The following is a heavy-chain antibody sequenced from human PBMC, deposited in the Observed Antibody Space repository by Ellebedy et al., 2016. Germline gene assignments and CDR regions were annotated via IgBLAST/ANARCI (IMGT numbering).Heavy chain of an antibody. D-gene: IGHD6-13*01. CDR3: ARDLYSSSWYGIDY. CDR2: INPNSGGT. J-gene: IGHJ4*02. Sequence: ASVKVSXXASGYTFTGYYMHWVRQAPGQGLEWMGWINPNSGGTNYAQKFQGWVTMTRDTSISTAYMELSRLRSDDTAVYYCARDLYSSSWYGIDYWGQGTLVTVSS. CDR1: GYTFTGYY. V-gene: IGHV1-2*04.